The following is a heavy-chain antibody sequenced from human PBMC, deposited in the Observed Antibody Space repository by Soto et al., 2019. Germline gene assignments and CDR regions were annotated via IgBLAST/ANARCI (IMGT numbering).Heavy chain of an antibody. CDR2: ISGSGGST. CDR1: GFTFSSYA. CDR3: AKDSSGWYGIADY. J-gene: IGHJ4*02. D-gene: IGHD6-19*01. Sequence: EVQLLESGGGLVQPGGSLRLSCAASGFTFSSYAMSWVRQAPGKGLEWVSGISGSGGSTYYADSVKGRFTISRDKYKITLYLNMNSLRAEDTAVYYCAKDSSGWYGIADYWGQGTLVTVSS. V-gene: IGHV3-23*01.